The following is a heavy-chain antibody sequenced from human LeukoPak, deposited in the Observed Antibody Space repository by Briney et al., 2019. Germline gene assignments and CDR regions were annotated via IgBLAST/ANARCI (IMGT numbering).Heavy chain of an antibody. V-gene: IGHV4-59*01. CDR2: IYYSGST. J-gene: IGHJ4*02. D-gene: IGHD6-13*01. CDR3: ARGEAAAGILYYFDY. Sequence: PSETLSLTCTVSGGSISSYYWSWIRQPPGKGLEWIGYIYYSGSTNYNPSLKSRVTISVDTSKNQFSLKLSPVTAADTAVYYCARGEAAAGILYYFDYWGQGTLVTVSS. CDR1: GGSISSYY.